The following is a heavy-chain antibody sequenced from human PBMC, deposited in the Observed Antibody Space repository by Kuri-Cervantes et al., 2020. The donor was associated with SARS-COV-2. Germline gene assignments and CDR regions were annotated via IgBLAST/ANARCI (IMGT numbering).Heavy chain of an antibody. J-gene: IGHJ5*02. CDR2: ISAYNGNT. V-gene: IGHV1-18*01. Sequence: ASVKVSCKASGYTFTDSGISWLRQAPGQGLEWMGWISAYNGNTNYAQKLQGRVTMTTDTSTSTAYMELRSLRSDDTAMYYCARLNTIVATMSGLDPWGQGTLVTVSS. CDR3: ARLNTIVATMSGLDP. D-gene: IGHD5-12*01. CDR1: GYTFTDSG.